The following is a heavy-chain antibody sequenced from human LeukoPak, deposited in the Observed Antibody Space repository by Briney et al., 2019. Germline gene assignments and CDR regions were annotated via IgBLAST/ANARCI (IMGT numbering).Heavy chain of an antibody. J-gene: IGHJ4*02. CDR3: ARGIAEIGSFYFDY. D-gene: IGHD6-6*01. CDR2: IYSDDTT. Sequence: QPGGSLRLSCAASGFIVSSNYMTWVRQAPGKGLEWVSVIYSDDTTYYADSVKGRFTISRDNSKNTLYLQMNSLRAEDTAVYYCARGIAEIGSFYFDYWGQGTLVT. CDR1: GFIVSSNY. V-gene: IGHV3-66*01.